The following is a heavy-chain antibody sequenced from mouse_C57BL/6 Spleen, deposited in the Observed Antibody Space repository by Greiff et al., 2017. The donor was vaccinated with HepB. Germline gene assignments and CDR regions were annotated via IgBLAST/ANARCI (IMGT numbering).Heavy chain of an antibody. Sequence: QVQLQQSGPGLVQPSQSLSITCTVSGFSLTSYGVHWVRQSPGKGLEWLGVIWRGGSTDYNAAFMSRLSITKDNSKSQVFFKMNSLQADDTAIYYWAKNCDYDVDYYAMDYWGQGTSVTVSS. CDR1: GFSLTSYG. J-gene: IGHJ4*01. CDR2: IWRGGST. D-gene: IGHD2-4*01. V-gene: IGHV2-5*01. CDR3: AKNCDYDVDYYAMDY.